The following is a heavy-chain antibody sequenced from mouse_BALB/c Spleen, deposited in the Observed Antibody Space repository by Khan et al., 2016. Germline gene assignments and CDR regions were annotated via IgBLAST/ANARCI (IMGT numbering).Heavy chain of an antibody. Sequence: QIQLVQSGPELKRPGKTVKISCKASGYTFTNYGINWVKQAPGKGLKWMGWINTYSGESTYADDFKGRFAFSLETSANTAYLQINNLKNEDTATYFCECCRYCYGSRWYFAVWGAGTTVTVSS. CDR1: GYTFTNYG. CDR2: INTYSGES. J-gene: IGHJ1*01. CDR3: ECCRYCYGSRWYFAV. D-gene: IGHD1-1*01. V-gene: IGHV9-3-1*01.